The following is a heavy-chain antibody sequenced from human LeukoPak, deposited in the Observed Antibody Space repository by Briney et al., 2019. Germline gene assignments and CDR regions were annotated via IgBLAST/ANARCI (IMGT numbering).Heavy chain of an antibody. Sequence: SETLSLTCAVSGGSISSSNWWSWVRQPPGKGLEWIGEIYHSGSTNYNPSLKSRVTISVDKSKNQFSLKLSSVTAADTAVYYCASRYGSGSYYRNWFDLWGQGTLVTVSS. D-gene: IGHD3-10*01. CDR1: GGSISSSNW. CDR3: ASRYGSGSYYRNWFDL. V-gene: IGHV4-4*02. J-gene: IGHJ5*02. CDR2: IYHSGST.